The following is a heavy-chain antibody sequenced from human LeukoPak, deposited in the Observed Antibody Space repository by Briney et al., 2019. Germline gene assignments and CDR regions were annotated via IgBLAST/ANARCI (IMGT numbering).Heavy chain of an antibody. Sequence: SETLSLTCTVSGGPISSYYWNWIRQPPGKGLEWIGVIYYSGSTNYNPSLKSRVIISIDTSKKQFSLKVSSVTAADTAVYYCARDYGDYVGALDVWGQGTMVAVSS. CDR2: IYYSGST. V-gene: IGHV4-59*01. J-gene: IGHJ3*01. CDR3: ARDYGDYVGALDV. D-gene: IGHD4-17*01. CDR1: GGPISSYY.